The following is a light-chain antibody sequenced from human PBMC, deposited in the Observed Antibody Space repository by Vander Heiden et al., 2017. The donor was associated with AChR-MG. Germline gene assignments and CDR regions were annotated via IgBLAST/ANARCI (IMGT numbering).Light chain of an antibody. CDR3: SSYTSSSTL. V-gene: IGLV2-14*01. CDR1: SSDVGGYNY. CDR2: DVS. Sequence: QSALTQPAPLSGSPGQSITISCTGTSSDVGGYNYVSWYQQHPGKAPKLMIYDVSNRPSGVSNRFSGSKSGNTASLTISGLQAEDEADYYCSSYTSSSTLFGTGTKVTVL. J-gene: IGLJ1*01.